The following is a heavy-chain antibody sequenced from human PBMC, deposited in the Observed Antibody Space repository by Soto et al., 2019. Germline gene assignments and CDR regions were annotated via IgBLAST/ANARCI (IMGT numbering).Heavy chain of an antibody. V-gene: IGHV3-53*01. D-gene: IGHD3-22*01. CDR1: GFTVSSNY. CDR3: ARDQYYYDSSGYSRAFDI. Sequence: LRLSCAASGFTVSSNYMSWVRQAPGKGLEWVSVIYSGGSTYYADSVKGRFTISRDNSKNTLYLQMNSLRAEDTAVYYCARDQYYYDSSGYSRAFDIWGQGTMVTVSS. J-gene: IGHJ3*02. CDR2: IYSGGST.